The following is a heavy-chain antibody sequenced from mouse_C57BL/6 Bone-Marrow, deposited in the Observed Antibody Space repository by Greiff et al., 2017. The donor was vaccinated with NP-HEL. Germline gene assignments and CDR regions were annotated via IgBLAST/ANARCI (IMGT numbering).Heavy chain of an antibody. Sequence: VQLQQPGAELVRPGTSVKLSCKASGYTFTSYWMHWVKQRPGQGLEWIGVIDPSDSYTNYNQKFKGKATLTVDTSSSTAYMQLSSLTSEDSAVYYCADGFFAYWGQGTLVTVSA. J-gene: IGHJ3*01. D-gene: IGHD2-3*01. CDR2: IDPSDSYT. V-gene: IGHV1-59*01. CDR3: ADGFFAY. CDR1: GYTFTSYW.